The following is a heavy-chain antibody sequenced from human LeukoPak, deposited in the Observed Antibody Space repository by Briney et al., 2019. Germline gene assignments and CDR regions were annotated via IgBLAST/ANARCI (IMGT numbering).Heavy chain of an antibody. CDR2: IANGGT. CDR1: GDAISTYD. J-gene: IGHJ4*02. CDR3: ARDKAHSYGYYFDP. Sequence: SETLSLTCTVSGDAISTYDWNWIRQTPGKGLEWIGHIANGGTDYNPSLKSRVIMSVDTSKNQISLRLTSVTAEDTAVYYCARDKAHSYGYYFDPWGQGTQVLVSS. V-gene: IGHV4-4*08. D-gene: IGHD5-18*01.